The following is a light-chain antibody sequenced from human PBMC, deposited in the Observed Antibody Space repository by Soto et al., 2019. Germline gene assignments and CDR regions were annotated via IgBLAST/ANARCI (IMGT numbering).Light chain of an antibody. CDR1: SSDVGGYNY. CDR3: SSYTSSSTLVV. CDR2: EVS. Sequence: QSALTQPASVSGSPGQSITISCSATSSDVGGYNYVSWYQQHPGKAPKLMIYEVSNRPSGVSNRFSDSKSGNTASLTISGLQAEDEADYYCSSYTSSSTLVVFGGGTKLTVL. J-gene: IGLJ2*01. V-gene: IGLV2-14*01.